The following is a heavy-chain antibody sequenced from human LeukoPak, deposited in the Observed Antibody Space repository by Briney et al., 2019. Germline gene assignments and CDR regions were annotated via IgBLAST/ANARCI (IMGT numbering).Heavy chain of an antibody. J-gene: IGHJ4*02. Sequence: GGSLRLSCAASGLTFSSYAMSWVRQAPGKGLEWVSTISGSGGSTYFADSVKGRFTISRDNSKSTLYLQMNSLRAEDTAVYYCAKGSHYYDGGYFDYWGQGTLVTVSS. D-gene: IGHD3-22*01. CDR3: AKGSHYYDGGYFDY. CDR2: ISGSGGST. CDR1: GLTFSSYA. V-gene: IGHV3-23*01.